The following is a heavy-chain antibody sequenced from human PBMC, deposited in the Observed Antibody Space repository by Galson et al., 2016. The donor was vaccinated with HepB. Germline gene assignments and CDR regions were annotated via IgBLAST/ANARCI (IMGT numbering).Heavy chain of an antibody. V-gene: IGHV1-2*04. CDR3: ARVGQQRLPFNWFDP. CDR1: GYTFTEYY. Sequence: SVKVSCKASGYTFTEYYIHWVRQAPGQGLEWMGWINPNSGETNYAQKFRGWVTMTRNTSISTAYMELSRLRSEDTAVYYCARVGQQRLPFNWFDPWGQGTLVTVSS. CDR2: INPNSGET. D-gene: IGHD6-13*01. J-gene: IGHJ5*02.